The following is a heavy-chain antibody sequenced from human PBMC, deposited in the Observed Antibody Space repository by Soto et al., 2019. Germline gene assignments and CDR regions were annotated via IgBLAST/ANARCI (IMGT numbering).Heavy chain of an antibody. CDR1: GFTFSNAW. Sequence: PWGSLRLSCEASGFTFSNAWMNWVRQGPGKGLEWLGRIKSKVDGGTADYGAATKGRFSISRDDLKNMLYLQMNSLKPDDTAVYYCTTLSYLYYDGMDVWGQGTTVTVSS. CDR2: IKSKVDGGTA. D-gene: IGHD2-2*01. CDR3: TTLSYLYYDGMDV. J-gene: IGHJ6*02. V-gene: IGHV3-15*01.